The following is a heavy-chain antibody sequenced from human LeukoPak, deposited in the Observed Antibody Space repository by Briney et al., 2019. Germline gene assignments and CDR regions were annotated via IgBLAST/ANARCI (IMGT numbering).Heavy chain of an antibody. V-gene: IGHV4-39*01. Sequence: SETLSLTCTVSAVSISSSNSYWGWIRQPPGKGLEWIGSIYYSGNTYYNASLKSQVSISIDTSKNQFSLRLTSVTAADTAVYYCARQTGSGLFILPGGQGTLVTVSS. J-gene: IGHJ4*02. CDR1: AVSISSSNSY. CDR2: IYYSGNT. CDR3: ARQTGSGLFILP. D-gene: IGHD3/OR15-3a*01.